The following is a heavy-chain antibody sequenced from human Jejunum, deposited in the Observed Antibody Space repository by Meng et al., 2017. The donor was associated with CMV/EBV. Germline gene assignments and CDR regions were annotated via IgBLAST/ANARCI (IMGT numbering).Heavy chain of an antibody. V-gene: IGHV4-4*02. Sequence: GSISSSNWWSWVRQPPGKGLEWIGEVYHSGSTNYNPSLKSRVTISVDKSKNQFSLKLSSVTAADTAVYYCARGNLGYCSSTSCLPDYWGQGTLVTVSS. CDR1: GSISSSNW. CDR3: ARGNLGYCSSTSCLPDY. J-gene: IGHJ4*02. D-gene: IGHD2-2*01. CDR2: VYHSGST.